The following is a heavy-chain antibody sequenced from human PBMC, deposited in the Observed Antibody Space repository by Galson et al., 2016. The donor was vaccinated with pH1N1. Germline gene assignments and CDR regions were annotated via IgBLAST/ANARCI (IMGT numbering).Heavy chain of an antibody. CDR3: ARATNYYDNWFDP. CDR1: GGKFSSYV. J-gene: IGHJ5*02. D-gene: IGHD3-10*01. Sequence: ASGGKFSSYVISWVRQAPGQGLEWMGRIIPIFGTTKYAQQFQGRVTITADESTDTAYVELNSLTSEDTAVYYCARATNYYDNWFDPWGQGTLVTVSS. CDR2: IIPIFGTT. V-gene: IGHV1-69*15.